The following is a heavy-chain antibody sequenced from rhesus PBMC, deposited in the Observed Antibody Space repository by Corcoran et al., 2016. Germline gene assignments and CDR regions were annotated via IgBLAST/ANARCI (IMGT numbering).Heavy chain of an antibody. D-gene: IGHD3-9*01. CDR1: GFTFSSSA. V-gene: IGHV3-118*01. CDR3: ARMNTVYWYFDL. J-gene: IGHJ2*01. Sequence: EVQLVESGGGLVQPGGSLRLSCAASGFTFSSSAMHWVRQASGKGLEWVGGTRSKSNNYAKGYAASVKGRFTISRDESKNTAYLQMNSLKTEDTAVYYCARMNTVYWYFDLWGPGTPITISS. CDR2: TRSKSNNYAK.